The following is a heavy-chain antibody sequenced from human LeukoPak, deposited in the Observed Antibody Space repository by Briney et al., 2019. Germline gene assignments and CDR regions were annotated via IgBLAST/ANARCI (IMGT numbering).Heavy chain of an antibody. CDR3: ARDLLIPWELKQSWAFDI. V-gene: IGHV3-21*01. J-gene: IGHJ3*02. Sequence: GGSLRLSCAASGFTFSSYSMNWVRQAPGKGLEWVSSISSSSSYIYYADSVKGRFTISRDNAKNSLYLQMNSLRAEDTAVYYCARDLLIPWELKQSWAFDIWGQGTMVTVSS. CDR1: GFTFSSYS. CDR2: ISSSSSYI. D-gene: IGHD1-26*01.